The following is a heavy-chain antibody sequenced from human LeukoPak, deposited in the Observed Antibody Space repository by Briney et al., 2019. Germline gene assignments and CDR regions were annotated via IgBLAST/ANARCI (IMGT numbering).Heavy chain of an antibody. CDR2: INPNSGGT. Sequence: ASVKVSCKASGYTFSDYYLHWVRQAPGQGLEWMGWINPNSGGTNYAQKFQGRVTMTRDTSISTASLELYRLRSDDTAVYYCTRYCRGGSCYSLTPFDYWGQGTLVTVSS. CDR3: TRYCRGGSCYSLTPFDY. J-gene: IGHJ4*02. D-gene: IGHD2-15*01. CDR1: GYTFSDYY. V-gene: IGHV1-2*02.